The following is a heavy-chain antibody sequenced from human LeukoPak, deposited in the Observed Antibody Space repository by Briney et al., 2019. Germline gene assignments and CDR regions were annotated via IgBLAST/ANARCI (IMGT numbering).Heavy chain of an antibody. CDR3: ARVSGGGDCYS. Sequence: GGSLRLSCAASGFTFSSYSMNWVRQAPGKGLEWVSSISSSSSYIYYADSVKGRFTISSDNAKNSLYLQMNSLRAEDTAVYYCARVSGGGDCYSWGQGTLVTVSS. CDR2: ISSSSSYI. J-gene: IGHJ4*02. D-gene: IGHD2-21*02. V-gene: IGHV3-21*01. CDR1: GFTFSSYS.